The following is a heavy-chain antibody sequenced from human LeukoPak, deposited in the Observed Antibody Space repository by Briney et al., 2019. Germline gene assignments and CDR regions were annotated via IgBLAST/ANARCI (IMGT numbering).Heavy chain of an antibody. V-gene: IGHV4-4*07. CDR1: GDSMSNYY. CDR2: MYSSGSA. Sequence: KTSETLSLTCTVSGDSMSNYYWNWIRQPAGKGLEWIGRMYSSGSANYNPSLKSRVTMSVDTSKNQFSLKLSSVTAADTAVYYCARVSHYGDSTPPQAWGQGTLVTVSS. CDR3: ARVSHYGDSTPPQA. D-gene: IGHD4-17*01. J-gene: IGHJ5*02.